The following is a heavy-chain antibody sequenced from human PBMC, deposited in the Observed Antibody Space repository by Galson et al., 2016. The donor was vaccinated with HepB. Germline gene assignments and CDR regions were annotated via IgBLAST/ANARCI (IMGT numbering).Heavy chain of an antibody. CDR2: IRSNTYGGAT. CDR3: YRGPSWLHYFDY. V-gene: IGHV3-49*03. D-gene: IGHD5-12*01. CDR1: GFIFDDYA. J-gene: IGHJ4*02. Sequence: SLRLSCAASGFIFDDYAMTWFRQAPGKGLEWVGFIRSNTYGGATEYAASVKGRFFISRDDSSSVAYLQMNSLKTEDTAVYYCYRGPSWLHYFDYWGRGALVTVSS.